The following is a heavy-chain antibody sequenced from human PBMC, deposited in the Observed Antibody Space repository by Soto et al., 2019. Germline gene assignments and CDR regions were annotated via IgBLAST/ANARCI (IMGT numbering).Heavy chain of an antibody. D-gene: IGHD2-2*01. J-gene: IGHJ6*02. CDR3: ARDSGYCSSTSCSSYYYYGIDV. CDR2: IIPIFGTA. CDR1: GGTFSSYA. V-gene: IGHV1-69*13. Sequence: SVKVSCKASGGTFSSYAISWVRQAPGQGLEWMGGIIPIFGTANYAQKFQGRVTITADESTSTAYMELSSLRSEDTAVYYCARDSGYCSSTSCSSYYYYGIDVWGQGTTVTVSS.